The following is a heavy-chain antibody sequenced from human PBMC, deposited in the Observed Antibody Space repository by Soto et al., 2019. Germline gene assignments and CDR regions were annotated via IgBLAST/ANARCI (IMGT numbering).Heavy chain of an antibody. CDR3: AKDLPQLETPEFDY. V-gene: IGHV3-30*18. D-gene: IGHD6-6*01. J-gene: IGHJ4*02. CDR2: ISYDGSNK. Sequence: PGGSLRLSCAASGFTFSSYGMHWVRQAPGKGLEWVAVISYDGSNKYYADSVKGRFTISRDNSKNTLYLQMNSLRAEDTAVYYCAKDLPQLETPEFDYWGQGTLVTVSS. CDR1: GFTFSSYG.